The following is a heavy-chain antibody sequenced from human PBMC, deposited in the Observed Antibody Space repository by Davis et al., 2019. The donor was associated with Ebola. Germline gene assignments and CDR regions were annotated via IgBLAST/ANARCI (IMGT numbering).Heavy chain of an antibody. Sequence: PGGSLRLSCAASGFTFGSYAMSWVRQAPGKGLEWVGRTKSKTDGGTTDYAAPVKGRFTISRDDSKNTLYLQMNSLKSEDTAVYYCTRTPAAGLWGQGTLVTVSS. V-gene: IGHV3-15*01. CDR1: GFTFGSYA. CDR2: TKSKTDGGTT. CDR3: TRTPAAGL. J-gene: IGHJ4*02. D-gene: IGHD6-13*01.